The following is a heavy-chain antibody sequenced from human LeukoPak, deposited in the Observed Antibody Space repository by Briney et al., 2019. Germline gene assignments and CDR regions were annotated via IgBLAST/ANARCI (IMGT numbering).Heavy chain of an antibody. CDR2: ISGDGVST. CDR1: GFMFDDSA. Sequence: GSLILSCAASGFMFDDSAMHWVRQAPGKGLELVSLISGDGVSTFYADSVKGRFTISRDNSKNSLSLQMDSLTTEDTALYYCAKEGYSHTSNYFDNWGQGILVTVSS. J-gene: IGHJ4*02. V-gene: IGHV3-43*02. CDR3: AKEGYSHTSNYFDN. D-gene: IGHD2-15*01.